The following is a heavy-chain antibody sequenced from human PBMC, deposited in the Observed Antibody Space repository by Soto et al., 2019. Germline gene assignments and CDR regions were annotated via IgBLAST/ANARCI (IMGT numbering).Heavy chain of an antibody. Sequence: PSETLSLTCAVSSGSISSSNWWSWVRQPPGKGLEWIGEIYHSGSTNYNPSLKSRVTISVDKSKNQFSLKLSSVTAADTAVYYCARDQRITIFGVVTHDAFDIWAKGQWSPSPQ. CDR1: SGSISSSNW. D-gene: IGHD3-3*01. V-gene: IGHV4-4*02. CDR3: ARDQRITIFGVVTHDAFDI. CDR2: IYHSGST. J-gene: IGHJ3*02.